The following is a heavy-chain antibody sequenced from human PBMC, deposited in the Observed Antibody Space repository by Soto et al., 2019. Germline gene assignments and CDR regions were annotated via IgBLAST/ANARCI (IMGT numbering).Heavy chain of an antibody. J-gene: IGHJ4*02. CDR3: ARDVLDSSGWYGY. D-gene: IGHD6-19*01. Sequence: EVQLVESGGGLVKPGESLRLSCAASGFPFSSYSMNWVRQAPGKGLEWVSYISSSSSYVDYADSVKGRFTLSRDNAKNALYLQMNRLRAEDTAVYYCARDVLDSSGWYGYLGQGTLVTVSS. CDR2: ISSSSSYV. V-gene: IGHV3-21*06. CDR1: GFPFSSYS.